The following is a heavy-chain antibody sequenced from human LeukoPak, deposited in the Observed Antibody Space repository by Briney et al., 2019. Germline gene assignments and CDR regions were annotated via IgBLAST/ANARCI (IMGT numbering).Heavy chain of an antibody. CDR1: GFAFSRSA. CDR2: ICGGDTTI. CDR3: ARDFLTTA. Sequence: TGGSLKLSCTTSGFAFSRSAMTWVRQAPGKGLEWVSYICGGDTTIFHSDSVKGRFTISRDSAKNTLYLHMNSLRDEDTAVHYCARDFLTTAWGQGTLVTVSS. V-gene: IGHV3-48*02. D-gene: IGHD3-22*01. J-gene: IGHJ5*02.